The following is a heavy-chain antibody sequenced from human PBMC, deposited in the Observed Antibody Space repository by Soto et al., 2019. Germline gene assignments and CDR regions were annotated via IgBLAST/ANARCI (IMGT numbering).Heavy chain of an antibody. CDR1: GFTVSSNY. CDR3: ARDLQHLDSSSDY. V-gene: IGHV3-53*01. Sequence: GGSLRLSCAASGFTVSSNYMSWVRQAPGKGLEWVSVIYSGGSTYYADSVKGRFTISRDNSKNTLYLQMNSLRAEDTAVYYCARDLQHLDSSSDYWGQGTLVTVSS. D-gene: IGHD6-13*01. CDR2: IYSGGST. J-gene: IGHJ4*02.